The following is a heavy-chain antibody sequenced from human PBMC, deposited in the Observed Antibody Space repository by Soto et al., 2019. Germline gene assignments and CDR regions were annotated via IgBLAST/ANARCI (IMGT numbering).Heavy chain of an antibody. CDR2: IYYSGST. CDR1: GGSISSYY. D-gene: IGHD1-26*01. V-gene: IGHV4-59*01. CDR3: ARSVGATGDFDY. J-gene: IGHJ4*02. Sequence: SETLSLTCTVSGGSISSYYWSWIRQPPGKGLEWIGYIYYSGSTNYNPSLKSRVTISVDTSKNQFSLKLSSVTAADTAVYYCARSVGATGDFDYWGQGTLVTAPQ.